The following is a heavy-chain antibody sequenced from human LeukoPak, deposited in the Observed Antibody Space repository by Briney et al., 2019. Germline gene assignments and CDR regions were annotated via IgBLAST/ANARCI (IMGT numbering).Heavy chain of an antibody. J-gene: IGHJ5*02. D-gene: IGHD6-13*01. CDR1: GGFISSSSYY. Sequence: SETLSLTCTVSGGFISSSSYYWSWIRQPPGKGLEWIGYVYHSGSTYYNPSLKSRVTISVDRSKNQFSLKLSSVTAADTAVYYCARLRYSSRKGWFDPWGQGTLVTVSS. CDR2: VYHSGST. V-gene: IGHV4-30-2*01. CDR3: ARLRYSSRKGWFDP.